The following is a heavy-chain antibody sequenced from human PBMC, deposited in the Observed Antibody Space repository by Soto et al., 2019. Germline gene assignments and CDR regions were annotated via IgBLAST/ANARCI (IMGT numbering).Heavy chain of an antibody. CDR1: GYSFTSYW. CDR2: IYPGDSDT. V-gene: IGHV5-51*01. Sequence: GESLKISCKGSGYSFTSYWFGWVRQMPGKGLEWMGIIYPGDSDTRYSPSFQGQVTISADKSISTAYLQWSSLKASDTAMYYCARHHGTTPNFYYYGMDVWGQGTTVTVSS. J-gene: IGHJ6*02. D-gene: IGHD1-7*01. CDR3: ARHHGTTPNFYYYGMDV.